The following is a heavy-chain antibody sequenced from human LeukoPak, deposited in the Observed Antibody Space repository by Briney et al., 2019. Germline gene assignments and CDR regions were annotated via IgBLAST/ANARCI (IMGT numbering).Heavy chain of an antibody. V-gene: IGHV3-23*01. CDR2: ISGSGGST. D-gene: IGHD6-19*01. CDR3: AKDSRRPRVGLVLDLY. Sequence: PGGSLRLSCAASGFTFSSYAMSWVRQAPGKGLEWVSAISGSGGSTYYADSVKGRFTISRDNSKNTLYLQMNSLRAEDTAVYYCAKDSRRPRVGLVLDLYWGQGTLVTVSS. CDR1: GFTFSSYA. J-gene: IGHJ4*02.